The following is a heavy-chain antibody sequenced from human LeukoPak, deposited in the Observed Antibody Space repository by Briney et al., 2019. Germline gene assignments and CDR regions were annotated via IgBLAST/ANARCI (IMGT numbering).Heavy chain of an antibody. CDR2: IYYSGST. CDR1: GGSISSYY. V-gene: IGHV4-59*12. CDR3: ARGRPNYYDYYYMDV. Sequence: PSETLSLTCTVSGGSISSYYWSWIRQPPGKGLEWIGYIYYSGSTNYNPSLKSRVTISVDTSKNQFSLKLSSVTAADTAVYYCARGRPNYYDYYYMDVWGKGTTVTVSS. J-gene: IGHJ6*03.